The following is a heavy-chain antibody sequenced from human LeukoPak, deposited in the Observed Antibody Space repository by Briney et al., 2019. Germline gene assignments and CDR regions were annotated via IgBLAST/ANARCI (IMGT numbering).Heavy chain of an antibody. CDR2: INQGGSEK. J-gene: IGHJ4*02. Sequence: PGGSLRLSCAASGFIFSRYWMSWVRRAPGKGLEWVADINQGGSEKFYVDSVKGRFTISRDNARNSLYLRMNSLRAEDTAIYYCARVTPGGVGSFDYWGQGTLVTVSS. CDR3: ARVTPGGVGSFDY. CDR1: GFIFSRYW. V-gene: IGHV3-7*01. D-gene: IGHD3-16*01.